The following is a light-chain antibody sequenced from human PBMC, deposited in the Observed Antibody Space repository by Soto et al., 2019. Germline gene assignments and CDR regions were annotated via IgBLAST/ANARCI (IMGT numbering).Light chain of an antibody. CDR1: QSVSNNY. V-gene: IGKV3-20*01. CDR3: QQYGDSPT. J-gene: IGKJ1*01. Sequence: GLSQSPGALSLTPRERATLSCRASQSVSNNYLAWYQQKPGQAPRLLIYDASSRATGIPNRFSGSGSGTDFTLTISRLEPDDFAVFYCQQYGDSPTFGQGTKVDIK. CDR2: DAS.